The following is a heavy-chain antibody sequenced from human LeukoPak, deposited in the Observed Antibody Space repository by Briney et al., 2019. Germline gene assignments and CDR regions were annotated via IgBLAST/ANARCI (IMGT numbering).Heavy chain of an antibody. V-gene: IGHV4-39*01. CDR3: ASPYYYDSSGYQFDY. J-gene: IGHJ4*02. CDR1: GGSISSSSYY. Sequence: SETLSLTCTVSGGSISSSSYYWGWIRQPPGKGLEWIGSIYYSGSTYYNPSLKSRVTTSVDTSKNQFSLKLSSVTAADTAVYYCASPYYYDSSGYQFDYWGQGTLVTVSS. D-gene: IGHD3-22*01. CDR2: IYYSGST.